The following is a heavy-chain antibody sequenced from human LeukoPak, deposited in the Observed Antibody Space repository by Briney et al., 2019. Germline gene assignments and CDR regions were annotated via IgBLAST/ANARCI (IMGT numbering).Heavy chain of an antibody. CDR1: GGSISSYY. CDR2: IYYSGST. J-gene: IGHJ4*02. V-gene: IGHV4-59*01. D-gene: IGHD6-19*01. CDR3: ARDRAVAGPWIWDY. Sequence: PSETLSLTCTVSGGSISSYYWSWIWQPPGKGLEWIGYIYYSGSTNYNPSLKSRVTISVDTSKNQFSLKLSSVTAADTAVYYCARDRAVAGPWIWDYWGQGTLVTVSS.